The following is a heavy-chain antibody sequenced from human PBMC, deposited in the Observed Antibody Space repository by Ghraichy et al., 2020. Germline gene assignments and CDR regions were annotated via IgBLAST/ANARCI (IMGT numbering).Heavy chain of an antibody. CDR3: AADSPWLADSSGRTGWFGP. Sequence: GGSPRLSCAASGIAFSRYWFHWVRQAPGKGLVWVSRINRDGSTTNYADSVKGRFTISRDDAKNTLYLQMSSLRAEDTAVYYCAADSPWLADSSGRTGWFGPWAQGTLVTASS. V-gene: IGHV3-74*01. CDR2: INRDGSTT. J-gene: IGHJ5*02. D-gene: IGHD3-22*01. CDR1: GIAFSRYW.